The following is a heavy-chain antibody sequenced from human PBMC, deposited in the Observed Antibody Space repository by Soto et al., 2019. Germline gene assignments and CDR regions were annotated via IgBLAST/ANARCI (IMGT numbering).Heavy chain of an antibody. CDR3: ARQGSY. Sequence: QLQLQESGPGLVKPSETLSLTCNVSGVSISDTSYYWGWMRQPPGKGLEWIGTIIFNGNTFYNPSLKSRLTISVDTSKNQSSLRLTSVTAADTAVYYCARQGSYWGQGTLVAVSP. CDR1: GVSISDTSYY. V-gene: IGHV4-39*01. J-gene: IGHJ4*02. CDR2: IIFNGNT.